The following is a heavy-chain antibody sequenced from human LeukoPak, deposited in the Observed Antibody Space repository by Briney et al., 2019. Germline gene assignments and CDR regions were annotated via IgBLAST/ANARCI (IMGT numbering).Heavy chain of an antibody. Sequence: SETLSLTCTVSGGSISSGDYYWSWIRQPPGKGLEWIGFIYYSGSTYYNPSLKSRVTISVDTSKNQFSLKLSSVTAADTAVYYCARERAPTFLRLGELPPYYFDYCGQGTLVTVSS. CDR3: ARERAPTFLRLGELPPYYFDY. D-gene: IGHD3-16*01. J-gene: IGHJ4*02. CDR2: IYYSGST. CDR1: GGSISSGDYY. V-gene: IGHV4-30-4*01.